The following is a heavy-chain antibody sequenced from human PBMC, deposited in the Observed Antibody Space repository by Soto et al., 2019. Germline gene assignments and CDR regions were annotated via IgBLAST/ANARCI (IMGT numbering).Heavy chain of an antibody. V-gene: IGHV1-69*13. Sequence: SVKVSCKASGGTFSSYAISWVRQAPGQGLEWMGGIIPIFGTANYAQKFQGRVTITADESTSTAYMELSSLRSEDTAVYYCARNIRWLPKTYYYYGMDVWGQGTTVTVS. CDR2: IIPIFGTA. CDR1: GGTFSSYA. D-gene: IGHD3-22*01. J-gene: IGHJ6*02. CDR3: ARNIRWLPKTYYYYGMDV.